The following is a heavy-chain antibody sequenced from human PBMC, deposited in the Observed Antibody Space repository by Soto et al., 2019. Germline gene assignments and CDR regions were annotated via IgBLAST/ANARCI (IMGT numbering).Heavy chain of an antibody. CDR3: AREMATGAFDI. Sequence: SVKVSCKASGYSLSSYAISWVRQAPGQGLEWMGGIIPIFGTANYAQKFQGRVTITADESTSTAYMELRSLRSDDTAVYYCAREMATGAFDIWGQGTMVTVSS. J-gene: IGHJ3*02. CDR1: GYSLSSYA. D-gene: IGHD5-12*01. CDR2: IIPIFGTA. V-gene: IGHV1-69*13.